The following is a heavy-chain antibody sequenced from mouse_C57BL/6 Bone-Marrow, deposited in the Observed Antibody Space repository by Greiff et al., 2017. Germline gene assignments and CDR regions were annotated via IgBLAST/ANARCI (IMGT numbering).Heavy chain of an antibody. Sequence: DVQLVESGGGLVQPKGSLKLSCAASGFTFNTYAMHWVRQAPGKGLEWVARIRSKSSNYATYYADSVKDRFTISRDDSQSMLYLQMNNLKTEDTAMYYCVRPRMYYDLYAMDYWGQGTSVTVSS. V-gene: IGHV10-3*01. J-gene: IGHJ4*01. D-gene: IGHD2-4*01. CDR2: IRSKSSNYAT. CDR3: VRPRMYYDLYAMDY. CDR1: GFTFNTYA.